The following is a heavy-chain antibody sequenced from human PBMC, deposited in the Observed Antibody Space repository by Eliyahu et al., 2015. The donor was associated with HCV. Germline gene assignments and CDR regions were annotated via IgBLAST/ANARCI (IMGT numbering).Heavy chain of an antibody. V-gene: IGHV4-34*01. D-gene: IGHD2-15*01. Sequence: QVQLQQWGAGLLKPSETLSLTCAVYGGSFSGYYWSWIRQPPGKGLEWIGEINHSGSTNYNPSLKSRVTISVDTSKNQFSLKLSSVTAADTAVYYCARGSCSGGSCYSGDWFDPWGQGTLVTVSS. CDR1: GGSFSGYY. J-gene: IGHJ5*02. CDR2: INHSGST. CDR3: ARGSCSGGSCYSGDWFDP.